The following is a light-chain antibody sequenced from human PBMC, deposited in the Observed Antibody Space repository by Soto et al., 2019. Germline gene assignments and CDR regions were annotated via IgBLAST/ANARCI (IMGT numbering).Light chain of an antibody. CDR2: LNSDGSH. CDR3: QTWGTGSGV. CDR1: SGHSSYA. Sequence: QLVLTQSPSASASLGASVKLTCTLSSGHSSYAIAWHQQQPEKGPRYLMKLNSDGSHSKGDGIPDRFSGSSSGAERYLTISSLQSEDEADYYCQTWGTGSGVFGGGTLLTVL. J-gene: IGLJ3*02. V-gene: IGLV4-69*01.